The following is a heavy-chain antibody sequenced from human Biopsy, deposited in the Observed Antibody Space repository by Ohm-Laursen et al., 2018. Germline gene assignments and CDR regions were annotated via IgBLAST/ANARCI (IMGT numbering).Heavy chain of an antibody. D-gene: IGHD3-22*01. CDR2: VYYTGST. V-gene: IGHV4-59*01. J-gene: IGHJ2*01. CDR3: ARDRGYYSDRTVPGYFDL. Sequence: SETLSLTRTVSGDSISSYYWSWIRQPPGKGLEWIGYVYYTGSTDYNPSLQSRVTISVDTSKNHFSLRLRSVTPADTVIYCARDRGYYSDRTVPGYFDLWGRGTLVTVSS. CDR1: GDSISSYY.